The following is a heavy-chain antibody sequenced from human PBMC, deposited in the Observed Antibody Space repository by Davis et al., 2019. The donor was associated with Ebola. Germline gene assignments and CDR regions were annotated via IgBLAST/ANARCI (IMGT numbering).Heavy chain of an antibody. J-gene: IGHJ6*02. Sequence: ASAKVSCKASGYTFTSYYMHWVRQAPGQGLEWMGIINPSGGSTSYAQKLQGRVTMTRDTSTSTAYMELRSLRSDDTAVYYCARGLRGAARNYGMDVWGQGTTVTVSS. V-gene: IGHV1-46*01. CDR3: ARGLRGAARNYGMDV. CDR2: INPSGGST. CDR1: GYTFTSYY. D-gene: IGHD6-6*01.